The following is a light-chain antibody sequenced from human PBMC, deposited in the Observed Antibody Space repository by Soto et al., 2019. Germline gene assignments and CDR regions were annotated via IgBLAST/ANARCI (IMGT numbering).Light chain of an antibody. Sequence: DIQMTQSPSTLSASIGDRVTITCRASESVTGWVAWYQQKPGKAPKLLISTASTLRSGVPSRISGSGSGTEFTLTISSLQPDDFATYYCQHYNSYSEACGQGTKVELK. CDR3: QHYNSYSEA. J-gene: IGKJ1*01. CDR2: TAS. CDR1: ESVTGW. V-gene: IGKV1-5*03.